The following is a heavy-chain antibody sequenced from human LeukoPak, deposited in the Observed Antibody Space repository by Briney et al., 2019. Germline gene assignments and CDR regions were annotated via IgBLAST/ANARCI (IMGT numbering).Heavy chain of an antibody. J-gene: IGHJ2*01. CDR2: IGSSSSYI. CDR3: ARDRDSRWDFDL. D-gene: IGHD3-22*01. V-gene: IGHV3-21*01. CDR1: GFTFSSYV. Sequence: KTGGSLRLSRAASGFTFSSYVMNWVRQAPGKGLEWVSSIGSSSSYIYYADSVKGRFAISRDNAKNSLYLQMSSLRAEDTAVYYCARDRDSRWDFDLWGRGTLVTVSS.